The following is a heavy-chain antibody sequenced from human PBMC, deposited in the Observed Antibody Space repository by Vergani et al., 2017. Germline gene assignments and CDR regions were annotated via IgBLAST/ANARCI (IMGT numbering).Heavy chain of an antibody. CDR2: IIPIFGTA. D-gene: IGHD1-26*01. J-gene: IGHJ3*02. CDR1: GYTFTSYG. Sequence: QVQLVQSGAEVKKPGASVKVSCKASGYTFTSYGISWVRQAPGQGLEWMGGIIPIFGTANYAQKFQGRVTITADESTSTAYMELSSLRSEDTAVYYCARYPFVPYSGSYHPACDIWGQGTMVTVSS. CDR3: ARYPFVPYSGSYHPACDI. V-gene: IGHV1-69*13.